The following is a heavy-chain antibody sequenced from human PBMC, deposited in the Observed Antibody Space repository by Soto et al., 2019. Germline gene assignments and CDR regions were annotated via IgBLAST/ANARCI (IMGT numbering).Heavy chain of an antibody. CDR3: ASRPRGRCYNY. CDR1: GGAVYSDGYY. Sequence: SETLSLTCTVSGGAVYSDGYYWGWIRRPPGQGLEWIGNIYYSGSTYYNPSLESRVTISLDTSKNQFSLRLNAVTAADTAVYFWASRPRGRCYNYWGPGTLPPVSS. D-gene: IGHD2-15*01. CDR2: IYYSGST. V-gene: IGHV4-39*01. J-gene: IGHJ4*02.